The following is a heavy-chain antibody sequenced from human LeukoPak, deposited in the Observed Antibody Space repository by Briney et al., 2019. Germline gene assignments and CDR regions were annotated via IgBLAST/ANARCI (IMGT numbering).Heavy chain of an antibody. D-gene: IGHD3-22*01. J-gene: IGHJ3*02. V-gene: IGHV3-53*01. Sequence: GGSLRLSCAASEVTVSNNYMSWVRQAPGKGLQWVSLIYPGGNIYYADSVKGRFIISRDNSKNTLSLQMNSLTADDTAVYYCVRGPRYYDDSGFHYGVFDIWGQGTLVTVSS. CDR3: VRGPRYYDDSGFHYGVFDI. CDR1: EVTVSNNY. CDR2: IYPGGNI.